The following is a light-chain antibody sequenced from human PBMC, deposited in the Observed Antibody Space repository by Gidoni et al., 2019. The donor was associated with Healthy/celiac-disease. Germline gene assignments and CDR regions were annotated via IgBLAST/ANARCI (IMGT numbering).Light chain of an antibody. V-gene: IGKV1-39*01. Sequence: DSQMAQSPSSLSASVGDRVTITCRASQSISSYLNWYQQKPGQAPKLLIYAASSLHSGVPARFSGSGSGTDFTLTISSLQPEDFATYYCQQRYSTPWTFGQGTKVEIK. CDR1: QSISSY. CDR2: AAS. J-gene: IGKJ1*01. CDR3: QQRYSTPWT.